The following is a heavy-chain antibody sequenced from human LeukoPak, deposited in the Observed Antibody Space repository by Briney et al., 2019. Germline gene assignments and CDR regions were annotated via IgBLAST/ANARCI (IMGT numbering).Heavy chain of an antibody. V-gene: IGHV3-23*01. CDR3: AKMGLPNADYYGMDV. CDR2: ISGSGGST. Sequence: PGGSLRLSCAASGFTFSSYAMSWVRQAPGNGLEWVSAISGSGGSTYYADSVKGRFTISRDNSKNTLYLQMNSLRAEDTAVYYCAKMGLPNADYYGMDVWGQGTTVTVSS. CDR1: GFTFSSYA. J-gene: IGHJ6*02. D-gene: IGHD2-21*02.